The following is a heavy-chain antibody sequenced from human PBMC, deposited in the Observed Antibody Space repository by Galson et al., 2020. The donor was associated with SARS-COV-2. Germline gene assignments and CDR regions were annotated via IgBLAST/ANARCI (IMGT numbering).Heavy chain of an antibody. J-gene: IGHJ4*02. CDR3: ARHVNYYDSSGYYSGVGFDY. Sequence: ETSETLSLTCTVSGGTISSSSYYWGWIRKPPGKGLEWIGSIYYSGHTYYNPSLKSRVTISVATSKNQFSLKLSSVTAADTAVYYCARHVNYYDSSGYYSGVGFDYWGQGTLVTVSS. D-gene: IGHD3-22*01. CDR2: IYYSGHT. CDR1: GGTISSSSYY. V-gene: IGHV4-39*01.